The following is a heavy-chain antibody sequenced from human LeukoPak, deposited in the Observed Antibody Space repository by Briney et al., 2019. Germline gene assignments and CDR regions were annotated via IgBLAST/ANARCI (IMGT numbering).Heavy chain of an antibody. CDR2: INWDGSST. J-gene: IGHJ4*02. CDR3: AKTGSSWAHFDY. V-gene: IGHV3-43D*04. CDR1: GFTFDDYA. D-gene: IGHD6-13*01. Sequence: PGGSLRLSCAASGFTFDDYAMHSVRQAPGKGLEWVSLINWDGSSTYYADSVKGRFTISRDNSKNSLYLQMNSLRAEDTALYYCAKTGSSWAHFDYWGQGTLVTVSS.